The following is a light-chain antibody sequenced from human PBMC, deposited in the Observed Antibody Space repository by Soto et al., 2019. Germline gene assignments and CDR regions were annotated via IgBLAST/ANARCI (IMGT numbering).Light chain of an antibody. Sequence: DIQMTQSPSTLSASVGDRVTITCRASQSISSWLAWYQQKPGKAPNLLIYKASSLESGVPSRFSGSGSGTEITLTIGTLQPDDFAAYYGAQYNSYPLTCGGGAKVEIK. J-gene: IGKJ4*01. CDR1: QSISSW. V-gene: IGKV1-5*03. CDR2: KAS. CDR3: AQYNSYPLT.